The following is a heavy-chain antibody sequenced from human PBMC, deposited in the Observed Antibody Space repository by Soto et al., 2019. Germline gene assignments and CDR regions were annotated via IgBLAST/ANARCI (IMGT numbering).Heavy chain of an antibody. J-gene: IGHJ6*02. CDR1: GYIFVNYG. CDR3: AMVDLYVTPTPQDV. V-gene: IGHV1-18*01. CDR2: ISPYTGNT. Sequence: QVQLEQSGDEVKKPGASVKVSCKASGYIFVNYGIAWVRQAPGQGLEWLGWISPYTGNTYYETKFQGRLPLTTYSSTSTPFMDLGSLTSADTAVYYCAMVDLYVTPTPQDVWGQGTTVTVSS. D-gene: IGHD3-16*01.